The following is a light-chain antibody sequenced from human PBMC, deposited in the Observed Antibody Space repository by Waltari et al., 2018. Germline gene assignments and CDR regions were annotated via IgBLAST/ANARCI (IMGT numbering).Light chain of an antibody. CDR2: GKD. CDR3: SSRNGRANQVV. CDR1: SLRTSY. J-gene: IGLJ3*02. Sequence: SSELTQDPAVSVALGQTVRFTCQGDSLRTSYASWYQLKPGQAPVLVIYGKDKRPSGFPDRTSVYSSGTTSSLTITGAQAEDEADYYCSSRNGRANQVVFAGGTKVTVL. V-gene: IGLV3-19*01.